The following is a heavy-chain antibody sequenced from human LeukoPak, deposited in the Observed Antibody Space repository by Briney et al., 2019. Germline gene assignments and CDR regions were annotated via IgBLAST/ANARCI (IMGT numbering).Heavy chain of an antibody. J-gene: IGHJ6*03. CDR3: ARRSHSSSLYYYYYYMDV. CDR1: GYSFTSYW. V-gene: IGHV5-51*01. Sequence: GESLKISCKGSGYSFTSYWIGWVRQMPGKGLEWLGIIYPGDSDTRYSPSFQGQVTILADKSISTAYLQWSSLKASDTAMYYCARRSHSSSLYYYYYYMDVWGKGTTVTVSS. CDR2: IYPGDSDT. D-gene: IGHD6-6*01.